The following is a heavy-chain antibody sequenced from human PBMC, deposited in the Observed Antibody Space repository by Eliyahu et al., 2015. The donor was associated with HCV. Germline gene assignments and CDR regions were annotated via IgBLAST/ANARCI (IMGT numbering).Heavy chain of an antibody. Sequence: QVQLVESGGGVVQPGXSXRLSXAAXGFXFSSYGMPWVRQAPGKGLEGVAVIWYDGSNKYYADSVKGRFTISRDNSKNTLYLQMNSLRAEDTAVYYCARSRTGYYYYGMDVWGQGTTVTVSS. D-gene: IGHD3/OR15-3a*01. CDR3: ARSRTGYYYYGMDV. V-gene: IGHV3-33*01. J-gene: IGHJ6*02. CDR2: IWYDGSNK. CDR1: GFXFSSYG.